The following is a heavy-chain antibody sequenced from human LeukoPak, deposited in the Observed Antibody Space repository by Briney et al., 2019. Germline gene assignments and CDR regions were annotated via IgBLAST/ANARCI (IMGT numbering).Heavy chain of an antibody. V-gene: IGHV4-39*01. J-gene: IGHJ3*02. CDR2: IYYSGST. CDR1: GGSISSSSYY. Sequence: SETLSLTCTVSGGSISSSSYYWGWIRQPPGKGLEWIVSIYYSGSTYYNPSLKSRVTISVDTSKNQFSLKLSSVTAADTAVYYCARYRYDSSGYYYEEGAFDIWGQGTMVTVSS. CDR3: ARYRYDSSGYYYEEGAFDI. D-gene: IGHD3-22*01.